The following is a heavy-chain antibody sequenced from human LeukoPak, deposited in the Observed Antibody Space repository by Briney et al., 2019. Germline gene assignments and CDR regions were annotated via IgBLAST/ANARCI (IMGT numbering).Heavy chain of an antibody. J-gene: IGHJ4*02. D-gene: IGHD3-16*01. V-gene: IGHV3-53*01. Sequence: GGSVRLSGAASGFTVSSNYMNWVRQAPGKGLEWVGVIYTGGSTYYADPGLGGLTISRNHSKITLYVQMNSLSAEDTAVYYCARGEMGGRGYYFDYWGQGTLVTVPS. CDR1: GFTVSSNY. CDR2: IYTGGST. CDR3: ARGEMGGRGYYFDY.